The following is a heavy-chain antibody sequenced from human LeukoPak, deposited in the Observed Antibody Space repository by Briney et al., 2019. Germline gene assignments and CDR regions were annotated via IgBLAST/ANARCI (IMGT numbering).Heavy chain of an antibody. CDR3: ARVRGGYSSGMIDY. J-gene: IGHJ4*02. CDR2: IIPIFGTA. CDR1: GGTFSSFS. D-gene: IGHD5-18*01. V-gene: IGHV1-69*06. Sequence: ASVKVSCKASGGTFSSFSISWVRQAPGQGLEWMGGIIPIFGTANYAQKFQGRVTITADKSTSTAYMELSSLRSEDTAVYYCARVRGGYSSGMIDYWGQGTLVTVSS.